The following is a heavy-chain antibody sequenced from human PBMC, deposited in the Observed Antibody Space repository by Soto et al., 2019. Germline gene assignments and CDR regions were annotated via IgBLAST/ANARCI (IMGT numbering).Heavy chain of an antibody. D-gene: IGHD6-19*01. CDR3: ARSAEWLRLGWFEP. CDR1: GFTFSSYG. J-gene: IGHJ5*02. CDR2: IWYDRSNK. Sequence: QVQLVESGGGVVQPGRSLRLSCAASGFTFSSYGMHWVRQAPGKGLEWVAVIWYDRSNKYYADSVKGRFTISRDNSKNPLYLPMHSLRAEDKAVYYCARSAEWLRLGWFEPWCQGTLVTVSS. V-gene: IGHV3-33*01.